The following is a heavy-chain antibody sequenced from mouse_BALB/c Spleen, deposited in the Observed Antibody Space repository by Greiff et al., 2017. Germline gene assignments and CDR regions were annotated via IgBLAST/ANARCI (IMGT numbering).Heavy chain of an antibody. CDR3: ARHEEDTPEGAWFAY. V-gene: IGHV5-12-1*01. CDR1: GFAFSSYD. J-gene: IGHJ3*01. CDR2: ISSGGGST. Sequence: EVKLMESGGGLVKPGGSLKLSCAASGFAFSSYDMSWVRRTPEKRLEWVAYISSGGGSTYYPDTVKGRFTISRDNAKNTLYLQMSSLKSEDTAMYYCARHEEDTPEGAWFAYWGQGTLVTVSA.